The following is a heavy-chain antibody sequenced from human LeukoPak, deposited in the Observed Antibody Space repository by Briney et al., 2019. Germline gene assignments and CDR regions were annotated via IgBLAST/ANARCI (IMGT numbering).Heavy chain of an antibody. CDR3: AGRIAAAGTDYFDY. V-gene: IGHV4-59*01. Sequence: PSENLSLNCTVSGGSISSYYWSWIRQPPGQGLEWIGYIYYSGSTNYNPSLKSRVTISVDTSKNLYSLKLSSVTAADTAVYYCAGRIAAAGTDYFDYWGQRTLVTVSS. CDR1: GGSISSYY. D-gene: IGHD6-13*01. CDR2: IYYSGST. J-gene: IGHJ4*02.